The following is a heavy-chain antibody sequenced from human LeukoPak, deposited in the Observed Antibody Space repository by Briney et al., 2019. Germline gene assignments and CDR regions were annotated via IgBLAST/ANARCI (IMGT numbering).Heavy chain of an antibody. CDR1: GFAFSSYA. CDR3: VRKASYYDSSEDGYFDL. D-gene: IGHD3-22*01. Sequence: GGSLRLSCAASGFAFSSYAMTWVRQAPGKGLEWVSGISSSGGTTYHADSVKGRFTISRDNSKNTLYLQMNSLRAEDTAVYFCVRKASYYDSSEDGYFDLWGRGTLVTVSS. CDR2: ISSSGGTT. J-gene: IGHJ2*01. V-gene: IGHV3-23*01.